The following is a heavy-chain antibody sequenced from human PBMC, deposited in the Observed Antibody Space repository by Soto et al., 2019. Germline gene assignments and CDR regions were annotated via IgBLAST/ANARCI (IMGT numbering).Heavy chain of an antibody. Sequence: SLRVSWGASGFTFSSHAMSWVRKAPGKGLEWVSAISGSGGSTYYADSVKGRFTISRDNSKNTLYLQMNSLRAEDTAVYYCAKTPQSTLAVAGTFSGLAPYYFDYWGQGTLVTVSS. CDR1: GFTFSSHA. V-gene: IGHV3-23*01. D-gene: IGHD6-19*01. J-gene: IGHJ4*02. CDR3: AKTPQSTLAVAGTFSGLAPYYFDY. CDR2: ISGSGGST.